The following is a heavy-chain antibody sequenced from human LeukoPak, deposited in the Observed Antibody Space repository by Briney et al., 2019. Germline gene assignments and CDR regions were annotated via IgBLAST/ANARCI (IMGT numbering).Heavy chain of an antibody. D-gene: IGHD2-2*01. Sequence: GGSLRLSCAASGFTFSDYWMHWVRQAPGKGLVWVSRISSDGSRVTYADSVKGRFTISRDNAKNTLYLQMNSLRAEDTAVYYCGVVVVPAAIPDYWGQGTLVTVSS. CDR2: ISSDGSRV. CDR1: GFTFSDYW. V-gene: IGHV3-74*01. CDR3: GVVVVPAAIPDY. J-gene: IGHJ4*02.